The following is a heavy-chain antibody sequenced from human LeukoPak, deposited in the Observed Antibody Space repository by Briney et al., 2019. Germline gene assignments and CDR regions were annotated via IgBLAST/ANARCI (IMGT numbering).Heavy chain of an antibody. CDR3: ARGFPSGKRCLTN. D-gene: IGHD4-23*01. J-gene: IGHJ4*02. V-gene: IGHV1-18*01. Sequence: ASVTVSFKASGFILINYGINWVRQAPGQGLEWMGWISAYSNNTSYAQNLQGRVTMSTDTSTNTAYMELRSLRSDDTAVYYCARGFPSGKRCLTNWGQGTLVTVSS. CDR2: ISAYSNNT. CDR1: GFILINYG.